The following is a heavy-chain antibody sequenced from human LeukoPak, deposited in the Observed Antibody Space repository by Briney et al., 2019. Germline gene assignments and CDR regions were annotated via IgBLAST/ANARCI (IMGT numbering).Heavy chain of an antibody. V-gene: IGHV3-49*04. CDR2: IRSKAYGGTT. Sequence: GGSLRLSCTASGFTFGDYAMSWVRQAPGKGLEWVGFIRSKAYGGTTEYAASVKGRFTISRDDSKSIAYLQMNRLKTEDTAVYYGTRSAAPDGWFDPWGQGTLVTGSS. CDR3: TRSAAPDGWFDP. J-gene: IGHJ5*02. CDR1: GFTFGDYA.